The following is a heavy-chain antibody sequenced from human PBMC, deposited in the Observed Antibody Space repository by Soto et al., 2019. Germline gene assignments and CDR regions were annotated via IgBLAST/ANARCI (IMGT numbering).Heavy chain of an antibody. D-gene: IGHD3-10*01. CDR2: ISGSGGST. Sequence: EVQLLESGGGLVQPGGSLRLSCAASGFTFSSYAMSWVRQAPGKGLEWVSAISGSGGSTYYADSVKGRFTISRDNSKNTLYLQMNSRRAEDTAVYYCATDSWHYYGSGSYSYFDYWGQGTLVTVSS. V-gene: IGHV3-23*01. CDR1: GFTFSSYA. CDR3: ATDSWHYYGSGSYSYFDY. J-gene: IGHJ4*02.